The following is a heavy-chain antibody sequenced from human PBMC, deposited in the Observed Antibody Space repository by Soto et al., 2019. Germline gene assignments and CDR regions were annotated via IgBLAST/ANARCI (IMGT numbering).Heavy chain of an antibody. J-gene: IGHJ6*02. CDR3: VKDGSSGWPYFYDMDV. CDR1: GFTFSSYG. Sequence: GGSLRLSCAASGFTFSSYGMHWVSQAPGKGLEWVAVMSYDGRNKYYADAVKGRFTISRDNSKNTLYLQMSSLRAEDTAVYYCVKDGSSGWPYFYDMDVWGQGPSGTVS. V-gene: IGHV3-30*18. CDR2: MSYDGRNK. D-gene: IGHD6-19*01.